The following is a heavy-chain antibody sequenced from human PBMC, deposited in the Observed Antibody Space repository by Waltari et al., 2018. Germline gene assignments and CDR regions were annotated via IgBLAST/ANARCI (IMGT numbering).Heavy chain of an antibody. V-gene: IGHV3-53*01. Sequence: EVQLVESGGGLIQPGGSLRLSCAASGFTVSSNYMSWVRQAPGKGLEWGSVSYSGGRTYYADSVKGRFTISRDNSKNTLYLQMNSLRAEDTAVYYCARAPGDCSGGSCHSDYWGQGTLVTVSS. CDR3: ARAPGDCSGGSCHSDY. CDR1: GFTVSSNY. D-gene: IGHD2-15*01. CDR2: SYSGGRT. J-gene: IGHJ4*02.